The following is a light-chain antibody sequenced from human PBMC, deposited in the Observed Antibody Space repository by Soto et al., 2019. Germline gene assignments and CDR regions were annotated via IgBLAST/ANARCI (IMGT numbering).Light chain of an antibody. CDR1: QGIYND. V-gene: IGKV1-27*01. Sequence: DIQMTQSPSSLSASVGDRVTITCRASQGIYNDLAWYQQKAGKVPTLLIYAVSTLQLGVPSLFSGSGSGTDFTFTISSLQPEDVATYYCQNYNSAPFTFGPGTKVDIK. CDR2: AVS. CDR3: QNYNSAPFT. J-gene: IGKJ3*01.